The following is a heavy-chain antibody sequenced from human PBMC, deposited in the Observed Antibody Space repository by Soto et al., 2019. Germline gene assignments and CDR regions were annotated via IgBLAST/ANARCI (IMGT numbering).Heavy chain of an antibody. D-gene: IGHD6-13*01. CDR3: ALSMRGIAAKSYYYYYGMDV. J-gene: IGHJ6*02. CDR2: ISSSSSTI. Sequence: GGSLRLSCAASGFTFSSYSMNWVRQAPGKGLEWVSYISSSSSTIYYADSVKGRFTISRDNAKNSLYLQMNSLRDEDTAVYYCALSMRGIAAKSYYYYYGMDVWGQGTTDTVSS. V-gene: IGHV3-48*02. CDR1: GFTFSSYS.